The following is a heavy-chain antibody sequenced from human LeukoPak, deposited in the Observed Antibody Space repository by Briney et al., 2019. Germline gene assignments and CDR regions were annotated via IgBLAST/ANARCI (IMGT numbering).Heavy chain of an antibody. CDR2: ISGSGGST. Sequence: GGSLRLSCAASGFSFSSSAMSWVRQAPGKGLKWVSAISGSGGSTYYADSVKGRCTISRDNSKNTLYLQMNSLRAEDTAVYYCASRGRAFDIWGQGTMVTVSS. D-gene: IGHD3-10*01. CDR1: GFSFSSSA. V-gene: IGHV3-23*01. J-gene: IGHJ3*02. CDR3: ASRGRAFDI.